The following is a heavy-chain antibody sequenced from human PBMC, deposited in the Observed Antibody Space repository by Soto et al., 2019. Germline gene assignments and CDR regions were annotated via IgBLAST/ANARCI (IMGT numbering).Heavy chain of an antibody. Sequence: VQLVESGGGVVQPGRSLRLSCAASGFTFSDYAMHWVRQAPGKGLEWVAVVSHDGRNTHYADSVKGRFTISRDSSQEPVSLEMTRLRSEETAGYFCAKGGRQWLVTSDFNYWGQGALVTVSS. J-gene: IGHJ4*02. CDR1: GFTFSDYA. D-gene: IGHD6-19*01. CDR2: VSHDGRNT. CDR3: AKGGRQWLVTSDFNY. V-gene: IGHV3-30*18.